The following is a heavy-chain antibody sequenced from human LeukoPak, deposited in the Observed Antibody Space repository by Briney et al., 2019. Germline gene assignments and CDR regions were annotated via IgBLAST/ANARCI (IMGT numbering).Heavy chain of an antibody. CDR1: GYTFTSYG. D-gene: IGHD6-13*01. V-gene: IGHV1-2*02. CDR2: INPNSGGT. CDR3: ARGRYSSSWYGGDAFDI. J-gene: IGHJ3*02. Sequence: ASVKVSCKASGYTFTSYGVHWVRQAPGQRLEWMGWINPNSGGTNYAQKFQGRVTMTRDTSISTAYMELSRLRSDDTAVYYCARGRYSSSWYGGDAFDIWGQGTMVTVSS.